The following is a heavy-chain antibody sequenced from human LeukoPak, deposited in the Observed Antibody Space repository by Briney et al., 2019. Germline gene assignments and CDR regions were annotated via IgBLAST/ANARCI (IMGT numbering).Heavy chain of an antibody. D-gene: IGHD4-11*01. Sequence: RGESLKISCKGSGYSFTSYWIGWVRQMPGKGLEWMGIIYPGDSDTRYSPSFQGQVTTSADKSISTAYLQWSSLKASDTAMYYCARGSYSDYYYYYMDVWGKGTTVTVSS. V-gene: IGHV5-51*01. CDR3: ARGSYSDYYYYYMDV. CDR1: GYSFTSYW. CDR2: IYPGDSDT. J-gene: IGHJ6*03.